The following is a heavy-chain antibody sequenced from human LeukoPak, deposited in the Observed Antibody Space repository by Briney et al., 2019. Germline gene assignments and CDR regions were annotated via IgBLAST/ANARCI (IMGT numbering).Heavy chain of an antibody. CDR1: GFTFSDYY. Sequence: GGSLRLSCAASGFTFSDYYMSWIRQAPGKGLEWVSYISSSGSAIYYADSVKGRFTISRDNAKNSLYLQMNSLRAEDTAVYYCARDIGRSGYFHPLRSAAYYFDYWGQGTLVTVSS. J-gene: IGHJ4*02. CDR2: ISSSGSAI. V-gene: IGHV3-11*01. D-gene: IGHD3-22*01. CDR3: ARDIGRSGYFHPLRSAAYYFDY.